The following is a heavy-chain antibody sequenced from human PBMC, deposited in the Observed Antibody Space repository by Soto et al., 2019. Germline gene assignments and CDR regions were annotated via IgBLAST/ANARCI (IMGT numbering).Heavy chain of an antibody. CDR2: ISSNSAYI. V-gene: IGHV3-21*01. CDR1: GFTFRSFT. Sequence: GGSLRLSCAASGFTFRSFTMNWVRQAPGKGLEWVSTISSNSAYIYYTDALRGRFTISRDNAKNSLHLQMNSLRAEDTAVYYCAKIGSSSSVSLPLVLLDYWGQGALVTVSS. J-gene: IGHJ4*02. D-gene: IGHD6-6*01. CDR3: AKIGSSSSVSLPLVLLDY.